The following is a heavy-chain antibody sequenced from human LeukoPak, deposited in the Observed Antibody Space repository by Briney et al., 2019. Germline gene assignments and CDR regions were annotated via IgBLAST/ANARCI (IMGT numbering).Heavy chain of an antibody. V-gene: IGHV3-21*01. CDR3: ASSGDLLERRDY. CDR1: GFTFSSYS. J-gene: IGHJ4*02. CDR2: ISSSSSYI. D-gene: IGHD3-16*01. Sequence: GGSLRLSCAASGFTFSSYSMNWVRQAPGKGLEWVSSISSSSSYIYYADSVKGRFTISRDNAKNSLYLQMNSLRAEDTAVYYFASSGDLLERRDYWGQGTLVTVSS.